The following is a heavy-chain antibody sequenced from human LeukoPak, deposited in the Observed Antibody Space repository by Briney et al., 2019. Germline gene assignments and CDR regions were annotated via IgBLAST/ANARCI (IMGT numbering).Heavy chain of an antibody. Sequence: PSETLSLTCAVYGGSFSGYSWSWIRQPPGKGLEWIGCIYYSGSTYYNPSLKSRVTISVDTSKNQFSLKLSSVTAADTAVYYCAREGYSGYIDYWGQGTLVTVSS. D-gene: IGHD3-22*01. CDR3: AREGYSGYIDY. CDR2: IYYSGST. CDR1: GGSFSGYS. J-gene: IGHJ4*02. V-gene: IGHV4-30-4*07.